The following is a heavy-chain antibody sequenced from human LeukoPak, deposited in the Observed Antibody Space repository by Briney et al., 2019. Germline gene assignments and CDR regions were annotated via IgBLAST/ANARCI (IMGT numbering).Heavy chain of an antibody. CDR3: AKDRYGSQDDAFDI. D-gene: IGHD3-10*01. CDR2: ISYDGSNK. CDR1: GFTFSSYA. V-gene: IGHV3-30-3*01. J-gene: IGHJ3*02. Sequence: GRSLRLSCAASGFTFSSYAMHWVRQAPGKGLEWVAVISYDGSNKYYADSVKGRFTISRDNSKNTLYLQMNSLRAEDTAVYYCAKDRYGSQDDAFDIWGQGTMVTVSS.